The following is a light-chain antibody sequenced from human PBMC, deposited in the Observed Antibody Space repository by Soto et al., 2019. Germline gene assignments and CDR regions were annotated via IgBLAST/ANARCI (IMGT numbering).Light chain of an antibody. V-gene: IGLV2-14*01. CDR2: DVS. CDR3: SSYSSSNALVL. Sequence: QSALTQPASVSGSPGQSITISCAGTNSDVGAYNYVSWYQQHPGKAPKLIISDVSNRPSGVSNRFSGSKSGNTASLTISGLQAEDEADYYCSSYSSSNALVLFGGGTKLTVL. CDR1: NSDVGAYNY. J-gene: IGLJ2*01.